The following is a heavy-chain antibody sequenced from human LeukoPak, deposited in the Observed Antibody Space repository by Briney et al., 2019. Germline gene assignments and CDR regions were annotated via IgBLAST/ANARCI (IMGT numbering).Heavy chain of an antibody. CDR1: GYTFTGYY. CDR2: INPNSGGT. CDR3: ARVQPPAITAAGPQTYYYYGMDV. Sequence: RASVKVSCKASGYTFTGYYIHWVRQAPGHGLEWMGWINPNSGGTNYVQKFQGRVTMTRDRSISTAYMELSRLRSDDTALYYCARVQPPAITAAGPQTYYYYGMDVWGQGTTVTVSS. V-gene: IGHV1-2*02. J-gene: IGHJ6*02. D-gene: IGHD6-13*01.